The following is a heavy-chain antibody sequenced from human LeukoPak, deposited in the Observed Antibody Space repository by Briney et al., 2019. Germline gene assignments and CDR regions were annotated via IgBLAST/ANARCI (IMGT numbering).Heavy chain of an antibody. CDR1: GFPFSSYA. CDR3: AKAAYGDYVNWFDP. Sequence: GGSLRLSCAASGFPFSSYAMTWVRQAPGKGLEWVSSIGGIGASTYYADSVKGRFTISRDNSKNTLYLQMNSLRAEDTALYYCAKAAYGDYVNWFDPWGQGILVIVSS. J-gene: IGHJ5*02. CDR2: IGGIGAST. V-gene: IGHV3-23*01. D-gene: IGHD4-17*01.